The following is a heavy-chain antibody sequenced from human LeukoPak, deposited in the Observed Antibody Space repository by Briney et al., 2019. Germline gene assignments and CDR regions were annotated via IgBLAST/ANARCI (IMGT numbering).Heavy chain of an antibody. Sequence: GGSLRLSCAASGFTLSSYGMSWVRQGPGKGLEWVSGINWNGGSIGYADSVKGRFTISRDNAKNSLYLQMNSLRAEDTALYYCARDPTEGFEELLSPPDYWGQGTLVTVSS. CDR3: ARDPTEGFEELLSPPDY. J-gene: IGHJ4*02. D-gene: IGHD3-10*01. CDR1: GFTLSSYG. V-gene: IGHV3-20*04. CDR2: INWNGGSI.